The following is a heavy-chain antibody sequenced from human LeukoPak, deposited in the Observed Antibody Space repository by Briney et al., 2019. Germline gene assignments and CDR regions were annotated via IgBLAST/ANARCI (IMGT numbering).Heavy chain of an antibody. J-gene: IGHJ6*02. CDR1: GGSISSYY. CDR2: IYYSGST. Sequence: PSETLSLTCTVSGGSISSYYWSWIRQPPGKGLEWIGYIYYSGSTNYNPSLKSRVIISVDTSKNQFSLKLSSVTAADTAVYYCARVQRHGKYYYGMDVWGQGTTVTVSS. D-gene: IGHD4-23*01. V-gene: IGHV4-59*01. CDR3: ARVQRHGKYYYGMDV.